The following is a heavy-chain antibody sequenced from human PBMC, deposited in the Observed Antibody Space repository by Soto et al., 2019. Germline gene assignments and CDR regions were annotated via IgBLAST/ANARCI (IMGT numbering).Heavy chain of an antibody. CDR3: ARNSDDILPVYYYYYMNF. CDR2: INAGNGNT. CDR1: GYTFTSYA. Sequence: GASVKVSCKASGYTFTSYAMHWVRQAPGQRLEWMGWINAGNGNTKYSQKFQGRVTITRDTSASTAYMELSSLRSEDPAVYSCARNSDDILPVYYYYYMNFWGKGTTFTFSS. J-gene: IGHJ6*03. V-gene: IGHV1-3*01. D-gene: IGHD3-9*01.